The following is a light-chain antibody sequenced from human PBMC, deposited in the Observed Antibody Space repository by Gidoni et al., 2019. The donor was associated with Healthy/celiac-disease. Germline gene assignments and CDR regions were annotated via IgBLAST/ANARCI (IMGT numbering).Light chain of an antibody. CDR1: SSDVGGYNY. CDR2: EVS. V-gene: IGLV2-14*01. J-gene: IGLJ2*01. CDR3: SSYTSSSTVV. Sequence: SALTQPASVSGSPGQSITISCTGTSSDVGGYNYVSWYQQHPGKAPKLMIYEVSNRPSRVSNRFSGSKSGNTASLTISGLQAEDEADYYCSSYTSSSTVVFGGGTKLTVL.